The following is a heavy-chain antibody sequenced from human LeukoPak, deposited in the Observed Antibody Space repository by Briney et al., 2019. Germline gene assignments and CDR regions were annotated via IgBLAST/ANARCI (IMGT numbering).Heavy chain of an antibody. Sequence: SETLSLTCTVSGGSISSSSYYWGWIRQPPGKGLEWIGEINHSGSTNYNPSLKSRVTISVDTSKNQFSLKLSSVTAADTAVYYCARARAMIVPFDYWGQGTLVTVSS. V-gene: IGHV4-39*07. D-gene: IGHD3-22*01. CDR3: ARARAMIVPFDY. CDR2: INHSGST. J-gene: IGHJ4*02. CDR1: GGSISSSSYY.